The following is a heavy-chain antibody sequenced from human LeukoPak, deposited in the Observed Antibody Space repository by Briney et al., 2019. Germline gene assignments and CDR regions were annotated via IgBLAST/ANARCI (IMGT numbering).Heavy chain of an antibody. CDR1: GFTFSSYA. CDR2: ISGSGGST. Sequence: GGSLRLSCAASGFTFSSYAKNWVRHPQGKGPDRVSAISGSGGSTYYADAVKGRFAISRDNSNNTLYLQMNSLRAEDTAVYYCAKGMGIAVASPFDYWGQGTLVAVSS. V-gene: IGHV3-23*01. D-gene: IGHD6-19*01. J-gene: IGHJ4*02. CDR3: AKGMGIAVASPFDY.